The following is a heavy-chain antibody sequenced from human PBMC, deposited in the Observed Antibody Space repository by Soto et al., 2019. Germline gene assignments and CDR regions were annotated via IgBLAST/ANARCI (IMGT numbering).Heavy chain of an antibody. CDR1: GFTFSSYS. V-gene: IGHV3-48*01. Sequence: GGSLRLSCAASGFTFSSYSMNWVRQAPGKGLEWVSYISSSSSTIYYADSVKGRFTISRDNAKNSLYLQMNSLRAEDTAVYYCARDRAITCSGGSCYSDAFDIWGQGTMVTVSS. CDR2: ISSSSSTI. J-gene: IGHJ3*02. CDR3: ARDRAITCSGGSCYSDAFDI. D-gene: IGHD2-15*01.